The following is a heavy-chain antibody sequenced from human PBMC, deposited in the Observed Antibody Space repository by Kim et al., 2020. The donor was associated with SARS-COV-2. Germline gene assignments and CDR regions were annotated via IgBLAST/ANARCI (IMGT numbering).Heavy chain of an antibody. CDR2: ITGGGTII. V-gene: IGHV3-23*01. CDR3: ARGSTTDDTAWWGDS. CDR1: GFIFSSYD. J-gene: IGHJ5*01. Sequence: GGSLRLSCVTSGFIFSSYDMSWVRQAPGKRLEWVSTITGGGTIIYESDSVKGRFTISRDNFKNTVDLQMNSLRAEDTALYYCARGSTTDDTAWWGDSWG. D-gene: IGHD1-26*01.